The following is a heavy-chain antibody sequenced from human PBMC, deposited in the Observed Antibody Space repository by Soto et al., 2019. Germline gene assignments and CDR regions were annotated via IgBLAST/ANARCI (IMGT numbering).Heavy chain of an antibody. Sequence: GEPKKISCQGSGYSFAIYWIGWVRQMPGKDLEWMGIIYPGDSDTRYSPSFQGQVTISADKSLRTAYLQWTSLKASDTALYYCARTRSFTLGFYYDGMDVWGQGTTVTVSS. D-gene: IGHD6-6*01. V-gene: IGHV5-51*01. CDR2: IYPGDSDT. CDR1: GYSFAIYW. J-gene: IGHJ6*02. CDR3: ARTRSFTLGFYYDGMDV.